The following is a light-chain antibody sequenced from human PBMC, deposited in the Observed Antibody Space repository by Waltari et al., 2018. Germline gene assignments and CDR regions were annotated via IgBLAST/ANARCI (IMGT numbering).Light chain of an antibody. CDR2: EDD. Sequence: FMLTQPHSVSESPGKTVTISCTRNSGSIGRNYVHWYHQRPGGAPTPVIFEDDQRPSVVPDLFSCSINSATTAASPTLSGLEIEDEGDYYCQSYDGGIWVFGGGTRLTVL. CDR1: SGSIGRNY. V-gene: IGLV6-57*04. J-gene: IGLJ3*02. CDR3: QSYDGGIWV.